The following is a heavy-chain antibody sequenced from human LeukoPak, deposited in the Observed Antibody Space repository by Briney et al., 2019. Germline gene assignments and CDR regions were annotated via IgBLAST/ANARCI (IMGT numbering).Heavy chain of an antibody. CDR3: ARPEAATTYFDY. V-gene: IGHV1-69*13. CDR2: IIPIFGTA. D-gene: IGHD6-25*01. J-gene: IGHJ4*02. Sequence: GASVKVSCKPSGGTFSTYEINWVRLAPGQGLEWMGGIIPIFGTANYAQKFQDRVTITADESTSTTYLELISLTSEDTAVYYCARPEAATTYFDYWGQGTLVTVSS. CDR1: GGTFSTYE.